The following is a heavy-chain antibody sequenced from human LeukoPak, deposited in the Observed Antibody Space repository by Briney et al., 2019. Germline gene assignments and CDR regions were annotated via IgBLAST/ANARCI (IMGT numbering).Heavy chain of an antibody. Sequence: SETLSLTCTVSGVSISSSSYYWGWIRQPPGKGLEWSGSIYYSGSTYYNPSLKSRVTISVDTSKNQFSLRLSSVTAADTAVYYCARGQLYSNSWRPFFDYWGQGTLVTVSS. V-gene: IGHV4-39*07. CDR3: ARGQLYSNSWRPFFDY. CDR2: IYYSGST. J-gene: IGHJ4*02. CDR1: GVSISSSSYY. D-gene: IGHD6-13*01.